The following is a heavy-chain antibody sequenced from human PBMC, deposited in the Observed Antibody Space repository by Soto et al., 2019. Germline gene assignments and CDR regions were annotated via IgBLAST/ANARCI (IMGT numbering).Heavy chain of an antibody. D-gene: IGHD2-15*01. V-gene: IGHV3-30*18. CDR2: ISYDGSNK. CDR3: AKGWYCSGGSCQAVDY. Sequence: QVQLVESGGGVVQPGRSLRLSCAASGFTFSSYGMHWVRQAPGKGLEWVAVISYDGSNKYYADSVKGRFTISRDNSKNTLYLQMNSLRGEDTAVYYCAKGWYCSGGSCQAVDYWGQGTLVTVSS. CDR1: GFTFSSYG. J-gene: IGHJ4*02.